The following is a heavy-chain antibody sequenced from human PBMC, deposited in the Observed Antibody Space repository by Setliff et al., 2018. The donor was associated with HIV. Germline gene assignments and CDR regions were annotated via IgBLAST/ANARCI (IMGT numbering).Heavy chain of an antibody. Sequence: PSETLSLTCAVYGGSFSSYYWIWIRQPPGKGLEWIGSFYHTGSTHYNPSLKSRTTMSLDTSRNQVSLKLSSVSAADTAVYYCARDQGLELRGDYYYYGMDVWGQGTTVS. V-gene: IGHV4-34*01. CDR2: FYHTGST. D-gene: IGHD1-7*01. CDR3: ARDQGLELRGDYYYYGMDV. J-gene: IGHJ6*02. CDR1: GGSFSSYY.